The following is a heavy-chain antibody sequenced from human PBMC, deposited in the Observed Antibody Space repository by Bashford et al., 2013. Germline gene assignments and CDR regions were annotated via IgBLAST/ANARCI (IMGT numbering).Heavy chain of an antibody. CDR2: INSDGSTI. V-gene: IGHV3-74*01. J-gene: IGHJ4*02. CDR1: IHLRSLL. Sequence: GSVETLLCSLWIHLRSLLECTGSGQGLQGRGTWCGSSHINSDGSTIIYADSVKGRFTISRDNAKNTLYLQMNSLRAEDTAVYYCARSLDYWGPGNPGHRLL. CDR3: ARSLDY.